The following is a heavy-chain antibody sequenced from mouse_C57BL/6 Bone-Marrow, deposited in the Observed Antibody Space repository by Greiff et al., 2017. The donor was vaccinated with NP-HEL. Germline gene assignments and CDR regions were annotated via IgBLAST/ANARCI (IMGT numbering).Heavy chain of an antibody. Sequence: VQLQQSGAELARPGASVKMSCKASGYTFTSYTMHWVKQRPGQGLEWIGYINPSSGYTKYNQKFKDKATLTADKSSSTAYMQLSSLTSEDSAVYYCARSEFITTSRGYFDYWGKGTTLTVSS. J-gene: IGHJ2*01. CDR3: ARSEFITTSRGYFDY. CDR1: GYTFTSYT. V-gene: IGHV1-4*01. CDR2: INPSSGYT. D-gene: IGHD1-1*01.